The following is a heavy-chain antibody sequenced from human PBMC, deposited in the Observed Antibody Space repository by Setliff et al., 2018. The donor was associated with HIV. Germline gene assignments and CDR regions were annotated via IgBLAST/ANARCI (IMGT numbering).Heavy chain of an antibody. Sequence: KPSETLSLTCTVSGGSISSSNYYWGWLRQPPGKGLEWIGSIYYSGNTYYNPSLKSRVTISVDTSKNQSSLKLSSVTAADTAVYHCARRVILSYGYYFDYWGQGTLVTVSS. CDR1: GGSISSSNYY. CDR3: ARRVILSYGYYFDY. V-gene: IGHV4-39*01. J-gene: IGHJ4*02. CDR2: IYYSGNT. D-gene: IGHD3-16*02.